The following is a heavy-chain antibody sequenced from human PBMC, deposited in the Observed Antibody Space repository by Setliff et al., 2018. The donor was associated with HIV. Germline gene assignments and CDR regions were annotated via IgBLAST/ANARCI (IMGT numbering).Heavy chain of an antibody. CDR2: IHYTGST. CDR1: GAPVSSGRYY. V-gene: IGHV4-39*01. D-gene: IGHD3-16*01. Sequence: SETLSLTCSVSGAPVSSGRYYWGWIRQPPGKGLEWIATIHYTGSTYYNPSLKNRVTISADTSKKQVSLRLTSVTAADTAVYYCARGGRSLFQNFHGAFDVWGQGTMVTVSS. J-gene: IGHJ3*01. CDR3: ARGGRSLFQNFHGAFDV.